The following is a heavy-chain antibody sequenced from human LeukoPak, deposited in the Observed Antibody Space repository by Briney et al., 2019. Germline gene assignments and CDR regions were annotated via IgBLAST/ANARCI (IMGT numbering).Heavy chain of an antibody. Sequence: GGSLRLSCAASGFTFSNAWMSWVRQAPGKGLEWVGRIKSKTDGGTTDYAAPVKGRFTISRDDSKNTLYLQMNSLKTEDTAVYYCTTDLAYCGDDCYRHFDYWGQGTLVTVSS. J-gene: IGHJ4*02. V-gene: IGHV3-15*01. CDR2: IKSKTDGGTT. CDR3: TTDLAYCGDDCYRHFDY. CDR1: GFTFSNAW. D-gene: IGHD2-21*02.